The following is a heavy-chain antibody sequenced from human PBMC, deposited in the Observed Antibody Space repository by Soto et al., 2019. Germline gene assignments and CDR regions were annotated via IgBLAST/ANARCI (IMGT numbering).Heavy chain of an antibody. D-gene: IGHD5-18*01. CDR2: IYPGDSDT. V-gene: IGHV5-51*01. J-gene: IGHJ3*02. CDR1: GYSFTSYW. Sequence: GESLKISCKGSGYSFTSYWIGWVRQMPGKGLEWMGIIYPGDSDTRYSPSFQGQVTISADKSISTAYLQWSSLKASDTAMYYCATLHNGGYSYGYRGAFDIWGQGTMVTVSS. CDR3: ATLHNGGYSYGYRGAFDI.